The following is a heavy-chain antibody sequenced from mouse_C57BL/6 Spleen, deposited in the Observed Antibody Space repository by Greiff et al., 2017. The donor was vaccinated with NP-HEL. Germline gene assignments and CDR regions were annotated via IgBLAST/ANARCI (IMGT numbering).Heavy chain of an antibody. CDR2: IYPGSGST. J-gene: IGHJ3*01. V-gene: IGHV1-55*01. CDR1: GYTFTSYW. D-gene: IGHD2-5*01. CDR3: ARTAYYSNYGFAY. Sequence: QVQLQQPGAELVKPGASVKMSCKASGYTFTSYWITWVKQRPGQGLEWIGDIYPGSGSTNYNEKFKSKATLTVDTSSSTAYMQLSSLTSEVSAVSYCARTAYYSNYGFAYWGQGTLVTVSA.